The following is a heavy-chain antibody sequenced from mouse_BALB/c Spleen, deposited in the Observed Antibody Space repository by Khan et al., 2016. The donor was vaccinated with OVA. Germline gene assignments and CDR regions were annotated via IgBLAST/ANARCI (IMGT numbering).Heavy chain of an antibody. Sequence: EVQLVESGPGLVKPSQSLSLTCTVTGYSITSDYAWNWIRQFPGNKLEWMCYISYSGRTSYNPSLKSRISVTRDTSKNQFFLQLNSVTTEDTATYYCAMGRTYWGQGTLVTVSA. CDR1: GYSITSDYA. D-gene: IGHD4-1*01. V-gene: IGHV3-2*02. CDR2: ISYSGRT. J-gene: IGHJ3*01. CDR3: AMGRTY.